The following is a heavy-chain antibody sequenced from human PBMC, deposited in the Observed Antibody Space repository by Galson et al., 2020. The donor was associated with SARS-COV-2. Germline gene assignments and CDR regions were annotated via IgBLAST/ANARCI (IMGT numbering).Heavy chain of an antibody. V-gene: IGHV3-66*01. D-gene: IGHD1-26*01. CDR1: GFTVSSNY. CDR2: IYSGGST. Sequence: GGSLRLSCAASGFTVSSNYMSWVRQAPGKWLEWVSVIYSGGSTYYADSVKGRFTISRDNSKNTLYLQMNSLRAEDTAVYYCARAASSGGYSYFDYWGQGTLVTVSS. CDR3: ARAASSGGYSYFDY. J-gene: IGHJ4*02.